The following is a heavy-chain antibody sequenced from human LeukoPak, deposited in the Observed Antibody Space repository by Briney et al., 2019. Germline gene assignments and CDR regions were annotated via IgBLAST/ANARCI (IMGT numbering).Heavy chain of an antibody. J-gene: IGHJ4*02. D-gene: IGHD3-10*01. CDR3: ARVLDYYGSGTRDFDY. CDR1: GGSFIDYY. CDR2: MYHSGST. V-gene: IGHV4-34*01. Sequence: SETLSLTCAVYGGSFIDYYWSWIRQPPGKGLEWIGSMYHSGSTYYNPSLKSRVTMSADTSKNQFSLKLNSVTAADTAVYYCARVLDYYGSGTRDFDYWGQGILVTVSS.